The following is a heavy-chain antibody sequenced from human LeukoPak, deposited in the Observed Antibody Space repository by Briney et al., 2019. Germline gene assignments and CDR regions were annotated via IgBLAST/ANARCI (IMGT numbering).Heavy chain of an antibody. CDR2: IIPIFGTA. V-gene: IGHV1-69*13. CDR3: ASLASGYSGSYLFDY. Sequence: SVKVSCKASGYTFTSHGISWVRQAPGQGLEWMGGIIPIFGTANYAQKFQGRVTITADESTSTAYMELSSLRSEDTAVYYCASLASGYSGSYLFDYWGQGTLVTVSS. J-gene: IGHJ4*02. CDR1: GYTFTSHG. D-gene: IGHD1-26*01.